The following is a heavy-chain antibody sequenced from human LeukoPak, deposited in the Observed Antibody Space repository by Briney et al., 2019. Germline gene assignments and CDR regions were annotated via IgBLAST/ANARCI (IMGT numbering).Heavy chain of an antibody. J-gene: IGHJ4*02. CDR3: ARDYCTNGVCYLFPLYYFDY. CDR2: IYYSGST. D-gene: IGHD2-8*01. CDR1: GGSISNYY. V-gene: IGHV4-59*01. Sequence: KPSETLSLTCTVSGGSISNYYWSWIRQPPGKGLEWIGYIYYSGSTNYNPSLKSRVTISVDTSKNQFSLKLSSVTAADTAVYYCARDYCTNGVCYLFPLYYFDYWGQGTLVTVSS.